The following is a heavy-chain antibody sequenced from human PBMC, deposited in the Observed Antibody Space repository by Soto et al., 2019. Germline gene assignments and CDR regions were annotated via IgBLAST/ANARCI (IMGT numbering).Heavy chain of an antibody. CDR1: GFTFNSYA. CDR2: SSSSGVST. J-gene: IGHJ4*02. CDR3: ARGGLSVLYIDY. D-gene: IGHD2-8*02. Sequence: EVQLLESGGGLVQPGGSLRLSCAASGFTFNSYAMSWVRQAPGKGLEWVSGSSSSGVSTFYADSVKGRFTISRNNSKNPLYLQMNSLIAEDTAGYYCARGGLSVLYIDYWGQGTLVTVSP. V-gene: IGHV3-23*01.